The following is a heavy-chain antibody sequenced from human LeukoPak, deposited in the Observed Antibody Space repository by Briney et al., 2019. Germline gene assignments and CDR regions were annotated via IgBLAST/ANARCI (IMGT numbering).Heavy chain of an antibody. J-gene: IGHJ6*02. D-gene: IGHD6-19*01. CDR3: ASAVADGYYYYYGMDA. CDR1: GYTFTSYG. CDR2: ISAYNGNT. V-gene: IGHV1-18*01. Sequence: GASVKVSCKASGYTFTSYGISWVRQAAGQGLEWMGWISAYNGNTNYAQKLQGRVTMTTDTSTSTAYMELRSLRSDDTAVYYCASAVADGYYYYYGMDAWGQGTTVTVSS.